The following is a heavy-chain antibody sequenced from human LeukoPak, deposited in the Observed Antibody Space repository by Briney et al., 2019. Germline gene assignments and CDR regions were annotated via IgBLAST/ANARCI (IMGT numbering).Heavy chain of an antibody. CDR3: ARVEYCTKGVCINFDL. J-gene: IGHJ4*02. Sequence: ASLKVSCKASGYTFTGPYIHWMRRAPGQGLEWMGWVNPNTGGTKYAQKFQGRLTVTRDTSTSTAYMELSGLRVDDTAAYYCARVEYCTKGVCINFDLWGQGTLVTVSS. V-gene: IGHV1-2*02. CDR2: VNPNTGGT. CDR1: GYTFTGPY. D-gene: IGHD2-8*01.